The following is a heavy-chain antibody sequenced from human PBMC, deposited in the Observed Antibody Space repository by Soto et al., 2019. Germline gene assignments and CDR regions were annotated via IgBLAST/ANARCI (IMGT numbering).Heavy chain of an antibody. J-gene: IGHJ3*02. CDR1: GGSISSYY. CDR2: IYYSGST. Sequence: PSETLSLTCTVSGGSISSYYWSWIRQPPGKGLEWIGYIYYSGSTNYNPSLKSRVTISVDTSKNQFSLKLSSVTAADTAVYYCERQVEGYYGSGSYYMIVFDIGGKGTMV. CDR3: ERQVEGYYGSGSYYMIVFDI. V-gene: IGHV4-59*08. D-gene: IGHD3-10*01.